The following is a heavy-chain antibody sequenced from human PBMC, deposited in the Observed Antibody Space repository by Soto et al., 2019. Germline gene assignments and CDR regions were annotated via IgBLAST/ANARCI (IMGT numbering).Heavy chain of an antibody. CDR2: IRGSGGGT. V-gene: IGHV3-23*01. Sequence: GGSLRLSCAASGFPFSMYAMNWVRQAPGKGLEWVSGIRGSGGGTYYADSVKGRFTISRDDSRNTLYLEMNSLRGEDTAVYYCPKALGRVHYGMDVWGQGTTVTVSS. CDR3: PKALGRVHYGMDV. D-gene: IGHD3-10*01. J-gene: IGHJ6*02. CDR1: GFPFSMYA.